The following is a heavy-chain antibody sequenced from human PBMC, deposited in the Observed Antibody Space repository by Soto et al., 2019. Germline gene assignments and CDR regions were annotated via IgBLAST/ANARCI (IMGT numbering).Heavy chain of an antibody. CDR2: INHRGRT. D-gene: IGHD3-22*01. Sequence: SETLSLTCAVYGGSFSDYYWNWIRQSTGKGLEWIGEINHRGRTNHNPSLKSRVTISVDTSKNQVSLKMSSVTAADTATYYCARGSIYYDSSGFDNWGQGTLVTVSS. CDR3: ARGSIYYDSSGFDN. J-gene: IGHJ4*02. CDR1: GGSFSDYY. V-gene: IGHV4-34*01.